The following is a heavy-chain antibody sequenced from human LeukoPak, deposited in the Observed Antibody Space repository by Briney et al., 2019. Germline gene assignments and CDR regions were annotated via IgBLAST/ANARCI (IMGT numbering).Heavy chain of an antibody. D-gene: IGHD3-10*02. CDR2: INWNGAST. CDR3: AELGITMIGGV. Sequence: GGTLRLSCAASGFTFDDFGMSWVRQAPGKGLEWVSGINWNGASTGYADSVKGRFTISRDNAKNSLYLQMNSLRAEDTAVYYCAELGITMIGGVWGKGTTVTISS. V-gene: IGHV3-20*04. J-gene: IGHJ6*04. CDR1: GFTFDDFG.